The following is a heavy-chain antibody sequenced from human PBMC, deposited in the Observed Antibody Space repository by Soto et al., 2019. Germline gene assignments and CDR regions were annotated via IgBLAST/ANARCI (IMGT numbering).Heavy chain of an antibody. CDR2: IYYTGST. CDR3: ASEAEFDWSPKFDY. D-gene: IGHD3-9*01. CDR1: GGSVTSRTYY. Sequence: QVQLQESGPGLVKPAETLSLACTVSGGSVTSRTYYWSWIRQPPGKGLEWIGNIYYTGSTDYNPSRKSRVTISLDPSKNQFSLNLTSVTAADTAVYYCASEAEFDWSPKFDYWGQGILVTVSS. V-gene: IGHV4-61*01. J-gene: IGHJ4*02.